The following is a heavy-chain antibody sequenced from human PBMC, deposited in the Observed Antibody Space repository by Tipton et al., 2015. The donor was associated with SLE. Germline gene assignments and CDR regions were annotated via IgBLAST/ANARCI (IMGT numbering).Heavy chain of an antibody. J-gene: IGHJ2*01. D-gene: IGHD3-10*01. V-gene: IGHV4-59*01. CDR1: GGSISSYY. CDR2: IYYSGST. CDR3: ARGPKGSGSYSDWYFDL. Sequence: LRLSCTVSGGSISSYYWSWIRQPPGNGLEWIWYIYYSGSTNYNPSPKSRVTISVDTSKNQISLKLSSVTAADTAVYYCARGPKGSGSYSDWYFDLWGRGTLVTVSS.